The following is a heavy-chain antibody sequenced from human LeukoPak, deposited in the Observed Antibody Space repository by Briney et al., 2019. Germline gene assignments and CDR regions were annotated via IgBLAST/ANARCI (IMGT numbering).Heavy chain of an antibody. CDR3: ARQPIYEAYFDF. CDR1: GFPFDRYW. Sequence: PGGSLRLSCVASGFPFDRYWMSWVRQAPGKGLEWVANIKHDGSEKNFVDSVKSRFTISRDNAENSLFLQMNSLRADDTAVYFCARQPIYEAYFDFWGQGTLVTVSS. V-gene: IGHV3-7*01. D-gene: IGHD3-16*01. CDR2: IKHDGSEK. J-gene: IGHJ4*02.